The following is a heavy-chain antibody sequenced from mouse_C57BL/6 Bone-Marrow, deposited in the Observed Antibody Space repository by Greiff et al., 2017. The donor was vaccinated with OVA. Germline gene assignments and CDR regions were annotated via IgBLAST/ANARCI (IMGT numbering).Heavy chain of an antibody. D-gene: IGHD1-1*01. CDR2: ISDGGSYT. CDR3: AREGYGSSEMAY. CDR1: GFTFSSYA. V-gene: IGHV5-4*01. Sequence: VQLVESGGGLVKPGGSLKLSCAASGFTFSSYAMSWVRQTPEKRLEWVATISDGGSYTYYPDNVKGRFTISRDNAKNNLYLQMSKLKSEDTAMYCCAREGYGSSEMAYWGQGTLVTVSA. J-gene: IGHJ3*01.